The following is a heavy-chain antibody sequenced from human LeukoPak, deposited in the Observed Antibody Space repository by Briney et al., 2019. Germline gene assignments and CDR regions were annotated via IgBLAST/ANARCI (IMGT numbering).Heavy chain of an antibody. CDR2: IYYSGST. CDR1: GGSISSSSYY. V-gene: IGHV4-39*01. Sequence: SETLSLTCTVSGGSISSSSYYWGWIRQPPGKGLEWIGSIYYSGSTYYNPSLKSRVTISVDTSKTQFSLKLSSVTAADTAVFYCATSYYYDSSGPFDYWGQGTLVSVSS. D-gene: IGHD3-22*01. J-gene: IGHJ4*02. CDR3: ATSYYYDSSGPFDY.